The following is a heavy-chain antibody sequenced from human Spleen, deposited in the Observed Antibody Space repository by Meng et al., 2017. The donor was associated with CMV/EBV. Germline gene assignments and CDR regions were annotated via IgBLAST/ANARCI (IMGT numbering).Heavy chain of an antibody. CDR2: INPNSGGT. V-gene: IGHV1-2*02. CDR1: GYTSTGYY. D-gene: IGHD3-22*01. CDR3: ARGGSGYPNINWFDP. Sequence: SGYTSTGYYMHWVRQAPGQGLEWMGWINPNSGGTNYVQKFQGRVAMTRDTSISTAYMELSSLRSDDTAVYHCARGGSGYPNINWFDPWGQGTLVTVSS. J-gene: IGHJ5*02.